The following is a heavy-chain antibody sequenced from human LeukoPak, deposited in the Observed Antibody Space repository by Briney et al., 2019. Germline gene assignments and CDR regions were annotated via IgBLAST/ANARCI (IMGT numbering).Heavy chain of an antibody. J-gene: IGHJ4*02. D-gene: IGHD6-13*01. CDR3: AKDLIGGSSSWYRTFDY. CDR2: ISYDGSNK. Sequence: GGSLRLSCAASGFTFSSYGMHWVRQAPGKGLEWVAVISYDGSNKYYADSVKGRFTISRDNSKNTLYLQMNSLRAEDTAVYYCAKDLIGGSSSWYRTFDYWGQGTLVTVSS. CDR1: GFTFSSYG. V-gene: IGHV3-30*18.